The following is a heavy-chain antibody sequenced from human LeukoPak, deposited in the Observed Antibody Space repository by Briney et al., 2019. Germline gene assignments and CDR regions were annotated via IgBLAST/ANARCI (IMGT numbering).Heavy chain of an antibody. CDR3: ARFTTVVPAFWYFDP. V-gene: IGHV4-59*08. CDR1: GASISNYY. Sequence: PSETLSLTCTVSGASISNYYWSWIRQPPGKGLEWIGYIFYSGSTNYNPSLKSRVTISLDTSKNQFSLQLSSVTAADTAVYYCARFTTVVPAFWYFDPWGRGTLVTVSS. CDR2: IFYSGST. D-gene: IGHD4-23*01. J-gene: IGHJ2*01.